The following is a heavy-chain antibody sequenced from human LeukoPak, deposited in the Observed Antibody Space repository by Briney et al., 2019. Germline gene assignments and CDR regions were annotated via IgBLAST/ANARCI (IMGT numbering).Heavy chain of an antibody. Sequence: GGSLRLSCAASGFTFSSYAMHWVRQAPGKGLEWVAVISYDGSNKYYADSVKGRFTISRDNSKNTLYLQMNSLRAEDTAVYYCARAGITILGVVIMYYYYGMDVWGQGTTVTVSS. V-gene: IGHV3-30-3*01. CDR1: GFTFSSYA. CDR2: ISYDGSNK. J-gene: IGHJ6*02. D-gene: IGHD3-3*01. CDR3: ARAGITILGVVIMYYYYGMDV.